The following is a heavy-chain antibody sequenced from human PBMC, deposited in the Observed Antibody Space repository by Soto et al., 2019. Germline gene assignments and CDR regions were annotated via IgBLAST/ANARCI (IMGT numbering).Heavy chain of an antibody. D-gene: IGHD4-17*01. CDR2: ISYDGSNK. V-gene: IGHV3-30*04. J-gene: IGHJ4*02. Sequence: GGSLRLSCAASGFTFSSYAMHWVRQAPGKGLEWVAVISYDGSNKYYADSVKGRFTISRDNSKNTLYLQMNSLRAEDTAVYYCASLLMTTVTTTDYWGQGTLVTVSS. CDR3: ASLLMTTVTTTDY. CDR1: GFTFSSYA.